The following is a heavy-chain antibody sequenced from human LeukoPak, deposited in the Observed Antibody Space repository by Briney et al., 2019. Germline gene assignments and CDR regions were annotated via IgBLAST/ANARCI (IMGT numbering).Heavy chain of an antibody. CDR3: ARRGPSVAGPYDY. D-gene: IGHD6-19*01. J-gene: IGHJ4*02. V-gene: IGHV3-30*02. CDR1: RFTFSRYG. Sequence: GGSLRLSCAASRFTFSRYGMHWVRQAPGKALEWVAFIRYDGSNKYYADSVKGRFTISRDNSKNTLFLQMNSLRAEDTAVYYCARRGPSVAGPYDYWGQGTLVTVSS. CDR2: IRYDGSNK.